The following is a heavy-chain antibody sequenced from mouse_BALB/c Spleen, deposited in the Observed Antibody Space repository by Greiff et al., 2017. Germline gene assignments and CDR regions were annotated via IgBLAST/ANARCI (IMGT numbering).Heavy chain of an antibody. V-gene: IGHV3-1*02. CDR2: IHYSGST. J-gene: IGHJ4*01. Sequence: EVQLQQSGPDLVKPSQSLSLTCTVTGYSITSGYSWHWIRQFPGNKLEWMGYIHYSGSTNYNPSLKSRISITRDTSKNQFFLQLNSVTTEDTATYDCATPYGKDAMDYWGQGTSVTVSS. CDR1: GYSITSGYS. D-gene: IGHD2-10*02. CDR3: ATPYGKDAMDY.